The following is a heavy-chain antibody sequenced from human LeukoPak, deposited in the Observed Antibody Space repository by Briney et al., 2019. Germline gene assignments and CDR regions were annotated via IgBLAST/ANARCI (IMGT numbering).Heavy chain of an antibody. CDR1: GGTFISYA. CDR3: ARPDEDRGYSYGYNY. CDR2: IIPIFGTA. V-gene: IGHV1-69*13. J-gene: IGHJ4*02. D-gene: IGHD5-18*01. Sequence: GASVKVSCKASGGTFISYAISWVRQAPGQGLEWTGGIIPIFGTANYAQKFQGRVTITADESTSTAYMELSSLRSEDTAVYYCARPDEDRGYSYGYNYWGQGTLVTVSS.